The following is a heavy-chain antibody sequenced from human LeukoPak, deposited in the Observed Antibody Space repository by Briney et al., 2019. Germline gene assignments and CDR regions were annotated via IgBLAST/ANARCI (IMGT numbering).Heavy chain of an antibody. Sequence: GSLRLSCAASGFTFSSYEMNWVRQAPGKGLEWVSYISSSGSTIYYADSVKGRFTISRDNAKNSLYLQMNSLRAEDTAVYYCAKLGTWHTYGMMDIWGQGTMVTVSS. CDR3: AKLGTWHTYGMMDI. CDR2: ISSSGSTI. D-gene: IGHD5-18*01. J-gene: IGHJ3*02. V-gene: IGHV3-48*03. CDR1: GFTFSSYE.